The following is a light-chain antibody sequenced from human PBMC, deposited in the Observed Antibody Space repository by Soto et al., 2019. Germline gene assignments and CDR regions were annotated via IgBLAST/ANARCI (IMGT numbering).Light chain of an antibody. CDR3: QRYGSSSYT. CDR1: QSVSSSY. J-gene: IGKJ2*01. V-gene: IGKV3-20*01. Sequence: EIVLTQSPGTLSLSPGERATLSCRASQSVSSSYLAWYQQKPGQAPRLLIYGASSRATGIPDRFSGSGSGTDFTLTISRLEPEDFAVYYCQRYGSSSYTFVQWNKLEIK. CDR2: GAS.